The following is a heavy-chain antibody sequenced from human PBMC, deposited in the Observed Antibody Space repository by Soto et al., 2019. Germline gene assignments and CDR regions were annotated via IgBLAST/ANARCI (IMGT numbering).Heavy chain of an antibody. Sequence: PSETLSLTCTVPGGSIKSYYWNWIRQPPGKGLEWIGYIYYSGSPNYNPSLKSRVTISLDTSKNQFSLKLSSVTAADTAVYYCVCMTGGHFEYWGQGLMVTAPQ. D-gene: IGHD2-8*01. CDR1: GGSIKSYY. J-gene: IGHJ4*02. V-gene: IGHV4-59*01. CDR3: VCMTGGHFEY. CDR2: IYYSGSP.